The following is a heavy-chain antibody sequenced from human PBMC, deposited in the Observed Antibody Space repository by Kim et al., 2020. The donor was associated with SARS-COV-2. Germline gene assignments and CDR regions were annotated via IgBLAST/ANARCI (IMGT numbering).Heavy chain of an antibody. Sequence: GGSLRLSCAASGFTFSSYSMNWVRQAPGKGLEWVSSISSSSSYIYYADSVKGRFTISRDNAKNSLYLQMNSLRAEDTAVYYCARGTRSGWPQCRYWGQGTLVTVSS. CDR1: GFTFSSYS. D-gene: IGHD6-19*01. CDR3: ARGTRSGWPQCRY. J-gene: IGHJ4*02. V-gene: IGHV3-21*01. CDR2: ISSSSSYI.